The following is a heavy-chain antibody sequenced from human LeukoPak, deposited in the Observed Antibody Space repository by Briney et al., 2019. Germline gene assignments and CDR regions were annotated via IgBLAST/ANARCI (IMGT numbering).Heavy chain of an antibody. Sequence: LETLSLTCAVSGGSFSDYFWSYIRQPPGKGLEWIGEINHSGSTSYNPSLKSRVTISVDTSKKQFSLKLASVTAADTAVYYCAKSYYYYAMDVWGQGTTVTVSS. V-gene: IGHV4-34*01. CDR1: GGSFSDYF. J-gene: IGHJ6*02. CDR3: AKSYYYYAMDV. CDR2: INHSGST.